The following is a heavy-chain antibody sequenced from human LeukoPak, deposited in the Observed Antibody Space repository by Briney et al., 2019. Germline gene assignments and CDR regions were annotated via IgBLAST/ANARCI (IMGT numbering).Heavy chain of an antibody. V-gene: IGHV1-24*01. J-gene: IGHJ4*02. Sequence: GASVKVSCKVSGYTLTELSMHWVRQAPGKGLVWMGGFDPEDGETIYAQKFQGRVTMTEDTSTDTAYMELSSLRSEDTAVYYCATLPPYYYDSSGRNSYWGQGTLVTVSS. CDR1: GYTLTELS. CDR2: FDPEDGET. D-gene: IGHD3-22*01. CDR3: ATLPPYYYDSSGRNSY.